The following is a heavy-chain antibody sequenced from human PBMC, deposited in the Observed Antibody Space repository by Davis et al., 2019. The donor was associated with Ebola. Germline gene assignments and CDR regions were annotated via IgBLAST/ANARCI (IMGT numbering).Heavy chain of an antibody. CDR2: ISSSSNYI. Sequence: GESLKISCAASGFTFSSYSMNWVRQAPGKGLEWVSSISSSSNYIYYADSVKGRFTISRDNAKNSLYLQMNSLRAEDTAVYYCARDLLVYAVDYYYYGMDVWGKGTTVTVSS. J-gene: IGHJ6*04. V-gene: IGHV3-21*01. D-gene: IGHD2-8*01. CDR1: GFTFSSYS. CDR3: ARDLLVYAVDYYYYGMDV.